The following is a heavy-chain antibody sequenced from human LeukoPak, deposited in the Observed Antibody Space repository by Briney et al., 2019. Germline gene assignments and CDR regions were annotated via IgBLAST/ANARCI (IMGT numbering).Heavy chain of an antibody. J-gene: IGHJ4*02. Sequence: GRSLRLSCAASGFTFSSYAMHWVRQAPGKGLEWVAVISYDGSNKYYADSVKGRFTISRDNSKNTLYLQMNSLRVEDTAVYYCAREHRAFDYWGQGTLVTVSS. V-gene: IGHV3-30-3*01. CDR3: AREHRAFDY. CDR2: ISYDGSNK. CDR1: GFTFSSYA.